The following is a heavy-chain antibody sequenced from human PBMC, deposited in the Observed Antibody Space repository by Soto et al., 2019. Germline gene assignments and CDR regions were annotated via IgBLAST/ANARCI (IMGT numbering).Heavy chain of an antibody. V-gene: IGHV4-4*02. J-gene: IGHJ5*02. D-gene: IGHD2-8*01. CDR3: AGGVEMAAFGFDP. CDR2: IYHSGST. CDR1: GGSIISSNW. Sequence: LSLTFAVSGGSIISSNWWSWVRQPPGKGLEWIGEIYHSGSTNYNPSLKSRVTISVDKSKNQFSLKLSSVTAADTAVYHCAGGVEMAAFGFDPWGQGTLVTVSS.